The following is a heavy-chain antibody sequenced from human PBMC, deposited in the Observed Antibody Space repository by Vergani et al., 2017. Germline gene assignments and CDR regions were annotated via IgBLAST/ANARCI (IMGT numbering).Heavy chain of an antibody. J-gene: IGHJ3*02. D-gene: IGHD2-2*01. Sequence: QLQLQESGPGLVKPSETLSLTCTVSGGSISSSSYYWGWIRQPPGKGLEWIGSIYYSGSTYYNPSLKSRVTISVDTSKNQFSLKLSSVTAADTAVYYCARLSSSKHFDTWGQGTMVTVSS. CDR2: IYYSGST. V-gene: IGHV4-39*01. CDR1: GGSISSSSYY. CDR3: ARLSSSKHFDT.